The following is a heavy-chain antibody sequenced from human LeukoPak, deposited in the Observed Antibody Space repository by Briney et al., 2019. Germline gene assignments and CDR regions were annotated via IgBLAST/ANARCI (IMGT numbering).Heavy chain of an antibody. CDR2: INPSGGST. CDR1: GYTFTSYY. CDR3: ARSAIVGATRDAFDI. V-gene: IGHV1-46*01. Sequence: ASVKVSCKASGYTFTSYYLHWVRQAPGQGLEWMGIINPSGGSTSYAQEFQGRVTMTRDTSTSTVYMELSSLRSEDTAVYYCARSAIVGATRDAFDIWGQGTMVTVSS. D-gene: IGHD1-26*01. J-gene: IGHJ3*02.